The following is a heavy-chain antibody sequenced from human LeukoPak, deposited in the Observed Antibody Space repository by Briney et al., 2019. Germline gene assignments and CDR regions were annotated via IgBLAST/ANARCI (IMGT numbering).Heavy chain of an antibody. CDR1: GFTFSSYW. J-gene: IGHJ4*02. D-gene: IGHD5-12*01. V-gene: IGHV3-7*01. Sequence: GGSLRLSCAASGFTFSSYWMSWVRQAPGKGLEWVANIKQDGSEKYYVDSVKDRFTISRDNAKNSLYLQMNSLRAEDTAVYFCARDHSDYVRVGLDYWGQGTLVTVSS. CDR2: IKQDGSEK. CDR3: ARDHSDYVRVGLDY.